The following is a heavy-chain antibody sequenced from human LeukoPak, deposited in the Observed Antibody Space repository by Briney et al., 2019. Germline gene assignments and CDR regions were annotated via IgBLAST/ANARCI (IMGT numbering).Heavy chain of an antibody. CDR1: GFTFGKYW. D-gene: IGHD3-3*01. J-gene: IGHJ4*02. Sequence: GGSLRLSCVASGFTFGKYWMSWVRQAPGKGLEWVANIKLDGSEKNYVDSVKGRFTISRDNTKNSLYLQMNSLRVEDTAVFYCARDQYDTWSQRGNFDSWGQGTLVIVSS. CDR2: IKLDGSEK. V-gene: IGHV3-7*03. CDR3: ARDQYDTWSQRGNFDS.